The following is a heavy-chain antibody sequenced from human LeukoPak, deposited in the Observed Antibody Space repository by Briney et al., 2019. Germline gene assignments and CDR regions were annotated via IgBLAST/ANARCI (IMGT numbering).Heavy chain of an antibody. V-gene: IGHV3-30-3*01. Sequence: TGGSLRLSCAASGFTFSSYAMHWVRQAPGKGLEWVAVISYDGSNKYYADSVKGRFTISRDNSKNTLYLQMNSLRAEDTAVYYCAKDPSSYGPGPYFDYWGQGTLVTVSS. J-gene: IGHJ4*02. CDR3: AKDPSSYGPGPYFDY. D-gene: IGHD5-18*01. CDR1: GFTFSSYA. CDR2: ISYDGSNK.